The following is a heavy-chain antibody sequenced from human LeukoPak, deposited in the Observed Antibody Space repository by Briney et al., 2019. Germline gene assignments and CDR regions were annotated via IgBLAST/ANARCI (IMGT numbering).Heavy chain of an antibody. V-gene: IGHV4-34*01. Sequence: SETLSLTCAVYGGSFSGYYWSWIRQPPGKGLEWIGEINHSGSTNYNPSLKSRVTISVDTSKNQFSLKLSSVTAADTAVYYCARAAAVAGYVPYGMDVWGQGTTVTVS. CDR3: ARAAAVAGYVPYGMDV. D-gene: IGHD6-19*01. J-gene: IGHJ6*02. CDR1: GGSFSGYY. CDR2: INHSGST.